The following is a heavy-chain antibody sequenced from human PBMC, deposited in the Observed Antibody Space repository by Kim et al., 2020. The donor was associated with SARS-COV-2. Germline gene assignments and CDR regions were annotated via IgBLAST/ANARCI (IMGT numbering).Heavy chain of an antibody. V-gene: IGHV3-23*01. CDR3: ARHVHLTTVTFLWYFEL. Sequence: GGSLRLSCTASRFTFSSSAMSWVRQAPGKGLEWVSTIFGGGHSTYYGDSVQGRFTVSRDNSKNTLFLQMNNLRVDDTAIYYCARHVHLTTVTFLWYFELWGRGT. D-gene: IGHD3-16*01. J-gene: IGHJ2*01. CDR1: RFTFSSSA. CDR2: IFGGGHST.